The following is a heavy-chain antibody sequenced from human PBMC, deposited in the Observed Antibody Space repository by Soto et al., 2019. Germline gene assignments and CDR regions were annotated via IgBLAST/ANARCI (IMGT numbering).Heavy chain of an antibody. CDR2: MQPSTGRT. V-gene: IGHV1-8*01. Sequence: ASVKASCKSSGYSFTSLDINCVRQTAGQGLEWMGWMQPSTGRTGYAQKFQGRVTMTRDTSINTAYMELTTLTSDDTAFYYCARGVSAGVDYWGQGTLVTRLL. CDR1: GYSFTSLD. D-gene: IGHD1-26*01. CDR3: ARGVSAGVDY. J-gene: IGHJ4*02.